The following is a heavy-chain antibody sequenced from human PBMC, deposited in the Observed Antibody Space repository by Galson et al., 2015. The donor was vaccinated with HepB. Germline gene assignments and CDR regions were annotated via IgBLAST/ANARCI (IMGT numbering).Heavy chain of an antibody. J-gene: IGHJ5*02. CDR2: FYMSGIA. CDR1: GGSIRNYH. CDR3: ARDLRGGMVATSDEYIWFDP. V-gene: IGHV4-4*07. D-gene: IGHD4-23*01. Sequence: SETLSLTCTVSGGSIRNYHWSWIRQPAGKGLEWIGRFYMSGIANYNPSLKSRVTMSIDTSKNQFSLKLRSVTAADTAVYYCARDLRGGMVATSDEYIWFDPWGRGTLVTVSS.